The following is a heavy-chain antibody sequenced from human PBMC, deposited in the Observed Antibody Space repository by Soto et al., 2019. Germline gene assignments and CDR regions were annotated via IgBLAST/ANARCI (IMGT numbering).Heavy chain of an antibody. D-gene: IGHD4-4*01. J-gene: IGHJ4*02. CDR3: ARLGSLLQPIDX. CDR1: GYTFTNYW. V-gene: IGHV5-51*01. Sequence: PGESLKISCQASGYTFTNYWIAWVRHMPGRGLELMGLIFPRDSDTRYNSSFEGQVTISTDRSIATAYLQWTSLNASDTATYFCARLGSLLQPIDXWGQVTPVTVSX. CDR2: IFPRDSDT.